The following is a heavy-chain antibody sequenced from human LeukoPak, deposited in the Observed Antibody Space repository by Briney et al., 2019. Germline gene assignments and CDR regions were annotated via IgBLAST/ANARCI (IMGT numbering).Heavy chain of an antibody. CDR2: IYYSGST. J-gene: IGHJ4*02. D-gene: IGHD4-17*01. CDR1: GGSISSYY. Sequence: SETLSLTCTVSGGSISSYYWSWIRQPPGKGLEWIGYIYYSGSTNYNPSLKSRVTISVDTSKNQFSLKLSSVTAADTAVYYCARVNVYGDSKIDYWGQGTLVTVSS. CDR3: ARVNVYGDSKIDY. V-gene: IGHV4-59*01.